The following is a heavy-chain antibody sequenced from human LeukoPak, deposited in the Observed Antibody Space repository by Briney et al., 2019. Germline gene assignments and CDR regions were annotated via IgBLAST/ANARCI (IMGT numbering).Heavy chain of an antibody. Sequence: GGSLTLSCAASGFTFSSSTMNWVRQAPGKGLEWVSSITSTSSYISYADSVKGRFTISRDNAKNSVYLQMHSPRAEDTAVYYCARDFISDSSGYWSYYYGMDVWGQGTTVTVSS. CDR3: ARDFISDSSGYWSYYYGMDV. D-gene: IGHD3-22*01. V-gene: IGHV3-21*01. CDR1: GFTFSSST. CDR2: ITSTSSYI. J-gene: IGHJ6*02.